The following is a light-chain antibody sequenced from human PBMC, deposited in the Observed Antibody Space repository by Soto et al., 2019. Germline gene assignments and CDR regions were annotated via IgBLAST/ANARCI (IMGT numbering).Light chain of an antibody. V-gene: IGKV1-9*01. Sequence: IQLTQSPSSLSASVGDRVTITCRASQDISSYLAWYQQKPGRAPKLLIHAASILQSGVPSRFSGSGSETDFTLTINNLQPEDFATYYCQQLSGYPLTFGGGTKVDIK. CDR2: AAS. CDR1: QDISSY. J-gene: IGKJ4*01. CDR3: QQLSGYPLT.